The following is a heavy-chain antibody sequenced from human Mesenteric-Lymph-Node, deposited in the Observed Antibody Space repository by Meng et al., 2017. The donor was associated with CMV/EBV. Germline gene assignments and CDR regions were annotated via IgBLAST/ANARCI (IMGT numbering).Heavy chain of an antibody. CDR3: ARDVMVNTAWFDP. J-gene: IGHJ5*02. D-gene: IGHD2-15*01. Sequence: VSGGSVSRGGFDWSWLRRPTGKELKWIGYIYYTGKTQYNPSLESRVTISVDTSNNQFSLKLNSVTAADTAIYYGARDVMVNTAWFDPWGQGTLVTVSS. V-gene: IGHV4-61*08. CDR2: IYYTGKT. CDR1: GGSVSRGGFD.